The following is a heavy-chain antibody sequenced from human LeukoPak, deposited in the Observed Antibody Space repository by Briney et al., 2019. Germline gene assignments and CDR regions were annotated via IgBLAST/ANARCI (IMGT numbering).Heavy chain of an antibody. CDR2: INHSGST. D-gene: IGHD6-13*01. V-gene: IGHV4-34*01. Sequence: SEPLSLTCAVYGGSLSGDYWSWIRQPPGKEPERIGEINHSGSTSYNPSLKSRITISVDTSKNQFSLKLSSVTAADTAVYYCARGVFGSSPPGLYWGQGTLVTVSS. CDR1: GGSLSGDY. J-gene: IGHJ1*01. CDR3: ARGVFGSSPPGLY.